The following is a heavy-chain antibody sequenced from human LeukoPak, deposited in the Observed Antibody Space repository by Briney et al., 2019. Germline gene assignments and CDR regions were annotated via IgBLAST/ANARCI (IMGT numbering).Heavy chain of an antibody. Sequence: SETLSLTCTVSGGSISSYYWSWIRQPPGKGLEWIGYISYSGSTNYNPSLKSRVTISVDTSKSQFSLKLSSVTAADTAVYYCVGAKQWLSFDIWGQGTKVTVS. V-gene: IGHV4-59*08. CDR3: VGAKQWLSFDI. D-gene: IGHD3-22*01. CDR1: GGSISSYY. J-gene: IGHJ3*02. CDR2: ISYSGST.